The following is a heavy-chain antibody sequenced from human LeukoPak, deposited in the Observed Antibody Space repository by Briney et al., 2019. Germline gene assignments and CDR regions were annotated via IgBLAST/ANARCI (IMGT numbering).Heavy chain of an antibody. CDR2: INPNSGGT. CDR1: GYTFTGYY. Sequence: ASVKVSCKASGYTFTGYYMHWVRQAPGQGLEWMGWINPNSGGTNYAQKFQGRVTMTRDTSISTAYMELSRLRSDDTAVYYCARAGHVDIVATFDYWGQGTLVTVSS. CDR3: ARAGHVDIVATFDY. V-gene: IGHV1-2*02. J-gene: IGHJ4*02. D-gene: IGHD5-12*01.